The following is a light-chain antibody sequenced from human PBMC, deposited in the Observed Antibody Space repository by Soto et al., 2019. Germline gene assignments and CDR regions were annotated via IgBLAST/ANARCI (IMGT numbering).Light chain of an antibody. CDR3: MQTLHLPLT. CDR1: QSLLHTNGYNY. CDR2: LGS. J-gene: IGKJ4*01. Sequence: DVVMTQSPLSLPVTPGEPASISCRSTQSLLHTNGYNYLDWYLQKPGQSPQLLIYLGSNRASGVPDRFSGSGSGTDFTLNITRVEAEDVGVYYCMQTLHLPLTFGGGTRVEFK. V-gene: IGKV2-28*01.